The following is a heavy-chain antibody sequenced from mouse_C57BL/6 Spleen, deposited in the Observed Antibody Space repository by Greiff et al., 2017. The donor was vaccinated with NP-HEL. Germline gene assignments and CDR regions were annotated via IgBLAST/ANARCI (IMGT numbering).Heavy chain of an antibody. D-gene: IGHD2-4*01. CDR1: GYTFTSYW. CDR2: IHPNSSST. Sequence: QVQLQQPGAELVKPGASVKLSCTASGYTFTSYWMHWVKQMPGQGLEWIGMIHPNSSSTNYNEKFKSKATLTVDKSSSTAYMQISSLTSEDSAVYYCARFDYDYGGFDYWGQGTTLTVSS. V-gene: IGHV1-64*01. J-gene: IGHJ2*01. CDR3: ARFDYDYGGFDY.